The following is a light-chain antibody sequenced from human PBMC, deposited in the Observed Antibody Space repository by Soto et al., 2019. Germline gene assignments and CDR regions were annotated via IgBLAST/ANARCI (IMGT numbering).Light chain of an antibody. Sequence: QAVLTEPASVSGSPGQSMAISGTGTRSDVGAYNYVSWYQQHPGKDPKLMISEVTNTAAGVAYLFFGSQSCNTASLTFSGLQAEDEDDHYCSSFTIRFTFVFGTGTKVTVL. J-gene: IGLJ1*01. V-gene: IGLV2-14*01. CDR3: SSFTIRFTFV. CDR2: EVT. CDR1: RSDVGAYNY.